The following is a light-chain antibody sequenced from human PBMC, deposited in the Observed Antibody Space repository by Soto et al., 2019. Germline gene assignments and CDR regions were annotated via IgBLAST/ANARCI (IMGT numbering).Light chain of an antibody. V-gene: IGKV2-28*01. CDR3: MQALQTQRT. Sequence: DIVMTQSPLSLPVTPGEPASISCRSSQSLLHSNGYNYLDWYLQKPGQSPQLLIYLGSNRASWVPDRFSGSGSGTDFTLKISRVEAEYVVVYYCMQALQTQRTFGQGTKVEIK. J-gene: IGKJ1*01. CDR2: LGS. CDR1: QSLLHSNGYNY.